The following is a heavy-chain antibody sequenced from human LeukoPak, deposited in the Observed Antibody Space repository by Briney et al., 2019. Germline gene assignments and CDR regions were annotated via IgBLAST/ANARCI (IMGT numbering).Heavy chain of an antibody. D-gene: IGHD2-8*02. V-gene: IGHV4-4*07. J-gene: IGHJ3*02. CDR1: GASISSDY. Sequence: SETLSLTCTVSGASISSDYWSWVRQPAGKGLEWIGRIHTSGSTNYNPSLTSRVTMSVDTSKNQFSLKLSSVTAADTAVYYCAREGTGTGAFDIWGQGTMVTVSS. CDR3: AREGTGTGAFDI. CDR2: IHTSGST.